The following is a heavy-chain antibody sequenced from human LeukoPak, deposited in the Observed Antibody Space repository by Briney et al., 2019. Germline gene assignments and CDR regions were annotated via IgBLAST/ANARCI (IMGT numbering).Heavy chain of an antibody. CDR3: ARGGVQGLDY. V-gene: IGHV4-59*11. CDR2: IYYSGST. CDR1: GGSISSHY. D-gene: IGHD1-1*01. J-gene: IGHJ4*02. Sequence: PSETLSLTCTVSGGSISSHYWSWIRQPPGKGLEWIGYIYYSGSTNYNPSLKSRVTIPVDTSKNQFSLKLSSVTAADTAVYYCARGGVQGLDYWGQGTLVTVSS.